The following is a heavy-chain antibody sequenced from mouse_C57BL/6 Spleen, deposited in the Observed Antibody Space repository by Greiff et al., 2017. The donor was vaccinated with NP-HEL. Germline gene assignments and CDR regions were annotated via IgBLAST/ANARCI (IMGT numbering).Heavy chain of an antibody. V-gene: IGHV5-6*01. D-gene: IGHD2-1*01. Sequence: EVQLQESGGDLVKPGGSLKLSCAASGFTFSSYGMSWVRQTPDKRLEWVATISSGGSYTYYPDSVKGRFTISRDNAKNTLYLQMSSLKSEDTAMYYCARQGYGNYVGYWYFDVWGTGTTVTVSS. CDR3: ARQGYGNYVGYWYFDV. J-gene: IGHJ1*03. CDR2: ISSGGSYT. CDR1: GFTFSSYG.